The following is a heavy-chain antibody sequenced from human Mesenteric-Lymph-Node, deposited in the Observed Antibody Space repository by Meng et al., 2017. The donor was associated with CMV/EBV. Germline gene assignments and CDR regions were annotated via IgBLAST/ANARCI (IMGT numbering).Heavy chain of an antibody. CDR3: ASTNYYDSSGYYDAFDI. CDR1: NYSISRGYY. V-gene: IGHV4-38-2*02. D-gene: IGHD3-22*01. J-gene: IGHJ3*02. Sequence: SETLSLTCTVSNYSISRGYYWGWIRQSPGKGLEWIGTIYHNGNTYYNPSLKSQVTISIDTSKNQFSLKLSPVTAADTAVYYCASTNYYDSSGYYDAFDIWGQGTMVTVSS. CDR2: IYHNGNT.